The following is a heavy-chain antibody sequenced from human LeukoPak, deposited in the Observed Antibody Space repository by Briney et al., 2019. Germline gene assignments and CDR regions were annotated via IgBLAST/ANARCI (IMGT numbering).Heavy chain of an antibody. CDR2: INHSGST. D-gene: IGHD6-19*01. CDR3: ARGSQWLVPFDY. Sequence: SETLSLTCAVYGGSFSGYYWSWIRQPPGKGLEWIGEINHSGSTNHNPSLKSRVTISVDTSKNQFSLKLSSVTAADTAVYYCARGSQWLVPFDYWGQGTLVTVSS. V-gene: IGHV4-34*01. J-gene: IGHJ4*02. CDR1: GGSFSGYY.